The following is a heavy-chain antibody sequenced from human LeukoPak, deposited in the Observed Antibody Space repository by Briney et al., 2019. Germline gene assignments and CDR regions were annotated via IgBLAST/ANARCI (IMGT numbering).Heavy chain of an antibody. CDR1: GGSISSYY. Sequence: PSETLSLTCTVSGGSISSYYWSWIRQPPGKGLEWIGYIYYSGSTNYNPSLKSRVTISVDTSKNQFSLKLSSVTAADTAVYYCARSINAREGWADYWGQGTLVTVSS. J-gene: IGHJ4*02. D-gene: IGHD5-24*01. CDR2: IYYSGST. CDR3: ARSINAREGWADY. V-gene: IGHV4-59*01.